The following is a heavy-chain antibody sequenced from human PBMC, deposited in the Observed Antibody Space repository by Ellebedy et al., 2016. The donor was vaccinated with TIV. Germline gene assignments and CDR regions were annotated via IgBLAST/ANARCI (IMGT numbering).Heavy chain of an antibody. CDR3: VRDRGRPDSFEH. CDR2: VNGDESTT. Sequence: GESLKISCATSGFNFRSYWMHWVRQAPGKGLAWVSHVNGDESTTVYADSVKGRFTISKDIAKSTLFLQMNSLRAEDTAVYYCVRDRGRPDSFEHWGRGTMVIVSS. CDR1: GFNFRSYW. D-gene: IGHD2-21*01. V-gene: IGHV3-74*01. J-gene: IGHJ3*01.